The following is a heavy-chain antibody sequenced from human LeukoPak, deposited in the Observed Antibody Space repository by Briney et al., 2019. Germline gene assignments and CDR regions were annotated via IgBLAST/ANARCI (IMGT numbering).Heavy chain of an antibody. Sequence: ASVKVSCKASGYTFTGYYMHWVRQAPGQGLEWMGWILPSSGGPYYAQKFQGRITMTRDTSISTAYMELSRLTSDDTAVYYCMRKGEEHGDYDYWGKGTLVTVSS. CDR1: GYTFTGYY. D-gene: IGHD4-17*01. J-gene: IGHJ4*02. CDR3: MRKGEEHGDYDY. V-gene: IGHV1-2*02. CDR2: ILPSSGGP.